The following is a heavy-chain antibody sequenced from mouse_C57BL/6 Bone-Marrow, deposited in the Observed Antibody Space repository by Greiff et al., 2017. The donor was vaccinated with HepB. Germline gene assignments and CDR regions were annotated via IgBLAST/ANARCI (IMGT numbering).Heavy chain of an antibody. CDR2: IYPGDGDT. J-gene: IGHJ2*01. V-gene: IGHV1-82*01. Sequence: VQLQQSGPELVKPGASVKISCKASGYAFSSSWMNWVKPRPGKGLEWIGRIYPGDGDTNYNGKFKGKATLTADKSSSTAYMQLSSLTSEDSAVYFCARHTTAFDYWGQGTTLTVSS. D-gene: IGHD1-2*01. CDR3: ARHTTAFDY. CDR1: GYAFSSSW.